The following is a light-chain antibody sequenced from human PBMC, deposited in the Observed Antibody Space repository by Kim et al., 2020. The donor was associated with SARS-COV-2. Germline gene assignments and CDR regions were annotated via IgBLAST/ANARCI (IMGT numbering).Light chain of an antibody. V-gene: IGKV1-5*03. CDR2: KAS. J-gene: IGKJ1*01. CDR3: QDYSTYSKS. CDR1: QNMGSR. Sequence: ACVGDRVTITGRASQNMGSRLAWNQQKPGKAPKVVISKASNLESGVPTRFSGSGSGTEFTLTISSLQPDDFATYYCQDYSTYSKSFGQGTKVDIK.